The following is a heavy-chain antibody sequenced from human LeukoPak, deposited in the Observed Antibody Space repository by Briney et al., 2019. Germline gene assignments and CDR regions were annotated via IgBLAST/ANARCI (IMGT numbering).Heavy chain of an antibody. Sequence: SETLSLTCAVSGDSISTYYWSWIRQPPGKGLEWIGYISNSGSTKYNPSLKTRVTISVDTSKNQFSLKLSSVTAADTAVYYCARHLKVRNHGPGSPYNLDFWGQGTLVTVSS. CDR1: GDSISTYY. D-gene: IGHD3-10*01. V-gene: IGHV4-59*08. J-gene: IGHJ4*02. CDR2: ISNSGST. CDR3: ARHLKVRNHGPGSPYNLDF.